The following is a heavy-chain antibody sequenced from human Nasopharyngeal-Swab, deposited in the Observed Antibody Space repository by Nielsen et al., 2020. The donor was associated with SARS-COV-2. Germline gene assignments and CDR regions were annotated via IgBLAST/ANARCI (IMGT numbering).Heavy chain of an antibody. J-gene: IGHJ4*02. V-gene: IGHV4-31*02. CDR3: ARVSSGFRITS. CDR2: IDYRGNV. Sequence: WIRQPPGKGLEWIGRIDYRGNVFYNSSLESRVTIFQDLSKNQFSLNLTSATAADTAVYYCARVSSGFRITSWGQGTLVTVSS. D-gene: IGHD3-16*01.